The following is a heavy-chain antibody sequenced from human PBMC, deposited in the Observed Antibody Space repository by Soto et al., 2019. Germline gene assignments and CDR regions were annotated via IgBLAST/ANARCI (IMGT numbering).Heavy chain of an antibody. D-gene: IGHD5-12*01. Sequence: EVQLLESGGGLVQPGGSLRLSCAASGFTFSSYAMSWVRQAPGKGLEWVSAISGSGGSTYYADSVKGRFTISRDNSKNTLYLQMNSLRAEDTAVYYCARDRLHVNIVATLDYWGQGTLVTVSS. CDR1: GFTFSSYA. CDR2: ISGSGGST. J-gene: IGHJ4*02. V-gene: IGHV3-23*01. CDR3: ARDRLHVNIVATLDY.